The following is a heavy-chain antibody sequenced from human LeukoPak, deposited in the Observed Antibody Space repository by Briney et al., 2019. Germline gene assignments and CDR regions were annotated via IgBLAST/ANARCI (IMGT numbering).Heavy chain of an antibody. Sequence: SETQSLTCAVYGGSFSGYYWSWIRQPPGKGLEWIGEINHSGSTNYNPSLKSRVTISVDTSKNQFSLKLSSVTAADTAVYYCARLAAAGTCWGQGTLVTVSS. D-gene: IGHD6-13*01. CDR1: GGSFSGYY. CDR2: INHSGST. J-gene: IGHJ4*02. CDR3: ARLAAAGTC. V-gene: IGHV4-34*01.